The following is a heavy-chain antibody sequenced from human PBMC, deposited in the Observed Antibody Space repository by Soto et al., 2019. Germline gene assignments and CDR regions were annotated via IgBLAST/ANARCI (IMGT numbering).Heavy chain of an antibody. CDR2: IQTGGAT. Sequence: QLVESGGGLFQAGGSTRLSCLASGFTVSRYDMAWVRQAPGKGLEWASIIQTGGATYYTDSAQGRFTISRDNSRNTVYLQMSSPRVDDTGGYSCRRVLYDEGVVDYWGQGSPITVS. D-gene: IGHD5-12*01. J-gene: IGHJ4*02. CDR3: RRVLYDEGVVDY. V-gene: IGHV3-53*01. CDR1: GFTVSRYD.